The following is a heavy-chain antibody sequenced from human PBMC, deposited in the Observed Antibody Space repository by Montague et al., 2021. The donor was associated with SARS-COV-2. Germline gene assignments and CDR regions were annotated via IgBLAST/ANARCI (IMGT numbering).Heavy chain of an antibody. CDR2: IYDGGAV. V-gene: IGHV4-59*01. D-gene: IGHD4-23*01. Sequence: SETLSLTCTASGGSITGYYWIWLRRSPGKGLEWIAYIYDGGAVNYNPSLGSRVTISTDTSKNQLSLKVNSVTAADTAVYYCVRDHPYGGPRGAYDIWGQGTVVTVSS. J-gene: IGHJ3*02. CDR1: GGSITGYY. CDR3: VRDHPYGGPRGAYDI.